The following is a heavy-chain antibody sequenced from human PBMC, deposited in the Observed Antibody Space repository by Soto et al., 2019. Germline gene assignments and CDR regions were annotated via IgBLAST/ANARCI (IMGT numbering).Heavy chain of an antibody. D-gene: IGHD2-15*01. CDR3: ATHSRGTSSPPCFDN. Sequence: QVQLVQSGAEVKKPGSSVKVSCQASGGTFSGYALTWVRQAPGQGLEWMGEFVPLFGSTNYAQKFAGRITIIADESTSTGYMELSTLRSEDTAVYYCATHSRGTSSPPCFDNWGQGTLVTVSS. V-gene: IGHV1-69*01. J-gene: IGHJ4*02. CDR2: FVPLFGST. CDR1: GGTFSGYA.